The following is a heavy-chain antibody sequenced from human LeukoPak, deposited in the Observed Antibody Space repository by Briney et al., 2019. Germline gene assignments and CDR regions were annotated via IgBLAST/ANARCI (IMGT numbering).Heavy chain of an antibody. Sequence: SETLSLTCIVSGYSISSGYYWGWIRQPPGKGLEWIGNIHHSGSTYYNPSLKSRVTISVDTSKNQLSLKLSSVTAADTAVYYCARDLVGATPVYYYYMDVWGKGTTVTVSS. J-gene: IGHJ6*03. CDR1: GYSISSGYY. D-gene: IGHD1-26*01. V-gene: IGHV4-38-2*02. CDR2: IHHSGST. CDR3: ARDLVGATPVYYYYMDV.